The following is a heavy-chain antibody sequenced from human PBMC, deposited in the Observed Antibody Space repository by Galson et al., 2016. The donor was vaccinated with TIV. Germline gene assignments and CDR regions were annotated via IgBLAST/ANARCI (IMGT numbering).Heavy chain of an antibody. J-gene: IGHJ6*02. Sequence: SVKVSCKAPGGTFSSFVFNWVRQAPGQGLEWMGGIIPLFGTTNYAQKFQGRVTITADESTSTVYMELSSLRSEDTAVYYCAKDRNTAFDTYSYYYGMDVWRQGTTLTVSS. D-gene: IGHD5-18*01. CDR1: GGTFSSFV. CDR3: AKDRNTAFDTYSYYYGMDV. V-gene: IGHV1-69*13. CDR2: IIPLFGTT.